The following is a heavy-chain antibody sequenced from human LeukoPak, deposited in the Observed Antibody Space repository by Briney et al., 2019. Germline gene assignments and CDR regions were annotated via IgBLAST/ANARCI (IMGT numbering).Heavy chain of an antibody. Sequence: GGSLRLSCVASGFTFTNYGMAWVRQIPGKGLEWVSAIIGRGTSTYYADSVKGRFTISRDNAKNSLYLQMNSLRAEDTAVYYCAREGITGTPINWFDPWGQGTLVTVSS. CDR1: GFTFTNYG. V-gene: IGHV3-23*01. D-gene: IGHD1/OR15-1a*01. CDR2: IIGRGTST. CDR3: AREGITGTPINWFDP. J-gene: IGHJ5*02.